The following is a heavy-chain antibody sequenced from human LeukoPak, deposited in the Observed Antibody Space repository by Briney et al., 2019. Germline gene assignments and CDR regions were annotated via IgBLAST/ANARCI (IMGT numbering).Heavy chain of an antibody. CDR1: GYSLSSGYY. Sequence: SETLSLTCAVSGYSLSSGYYWGWIRQPPGKGLEWIGSIYHSGGTYYNPSLKSRVTISVDTSKNQFSLKLSSVTAADTAVYYCARHIDYYDSSGYFSWFDPWGRGTLVTVSS. D-gene: IGHD3-22*01. CDR3: ARHIDYYDSSGYFSWFDP. V-gene: IGHV4-38-2*01. CDR2: IYHSGGT. J-gene: IGHJ5*02.